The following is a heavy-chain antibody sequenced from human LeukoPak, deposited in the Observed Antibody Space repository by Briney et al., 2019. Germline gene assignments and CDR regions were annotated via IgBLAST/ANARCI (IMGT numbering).Heavy chain of an antibody. Sequence: SETLSLTCTVSGGSISSGDYYWSWIRQPPGKGLEWIGYIYYSGSTYYNPSLKSRVTISVDTSKNQFSLKLSSVTAADTAVYYCARDFHGDYVDYWGQGTLVTVSS. CDR2: IYYSGST. V-gene: IGHV4-30-4*01. CDR3: ARDFHGDYVDY. J-gene: IGHJ4*02. CDR1: GGSISSGDYY. D-gene: IGHD4-17*01.